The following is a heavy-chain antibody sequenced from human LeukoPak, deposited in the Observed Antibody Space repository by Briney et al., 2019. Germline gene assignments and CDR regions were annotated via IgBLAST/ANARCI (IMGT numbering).Heavy chain of an antibody. Sequence: PGESLRLSCAASGFAVSNDYMNWVRQAPGKGLECVSVIHRDGRTFYADSVKGRFTVSRDSSKNTISLQMDSLRAEDAAVYYCARDSTTWLRAGYWGQGALFTVSS. D-gene: IGHD6-19*01. CDR1: GFAVSNDY. CDR3: ARDSTTWLRAGY. V-gene: IGHV3-66*01. J-gene: IGHJ4*02. CDR2: IHRDGRT.